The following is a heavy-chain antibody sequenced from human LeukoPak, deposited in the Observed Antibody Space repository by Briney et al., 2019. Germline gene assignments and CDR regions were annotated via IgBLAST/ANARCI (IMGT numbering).Heavy chain of an antibody. CDR3: ATESYSNNWYY. CDR1: GFTFSSYW. Sequence: GGSLRLSCAASGFTFSSYWMLWVRLAPGEGLVWVSHINRDGSKPTYADSVKGRFTISRDNAKNTLYLQMNSLRAEDTAVYYCATESYSNNWYYWGQGTLVTVSS. CDR2: INRDGSKP. J-gene: IGHJ4*02. V-gene: IGHV3-74*01. D-gene: IGHD6-13*01.